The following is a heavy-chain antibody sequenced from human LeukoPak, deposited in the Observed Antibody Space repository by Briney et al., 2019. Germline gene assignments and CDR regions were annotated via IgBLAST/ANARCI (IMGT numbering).Heavy chain of an antibody. CDR2: IWSDGSNK. D-gene: IGHD1-26*01. J-gene: IGHJ1*01. CDR1: GFTFSTYG. CDR3: ARFRDSVSYNLLGY. V-gene: IGHV3-33*01. Sequence: GGSLRLSCAASGFTFSTYGMHWVRQAPGKGLEWVAVIWSDGSNKYYADSVKGRFTISRDNSKNTLYLQMNSLRAEDTAVYYCARFRDSVSYNLLGYWGQGSLVTVSS.